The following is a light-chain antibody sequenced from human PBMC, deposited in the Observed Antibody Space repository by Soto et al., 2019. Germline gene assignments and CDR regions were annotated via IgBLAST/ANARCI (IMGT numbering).Light chain of an antibody. CDR2: DNN. Sequence: SVLTQPPSVSAAPRQKVTISCSGSSSNLGNNYVSWYHRVPGTAPKLLIYDNNERPSGIPDRFSGSKSGTSATLDITGLQTGDEGDYYCGTWDSRLRVVVFGGGTKVTVL. J-gene: IGLJ2*01. CDR1: SSNLGNNY. CDR3: GTWDSRLRVVV. V-gene: IGLV1-51*01.